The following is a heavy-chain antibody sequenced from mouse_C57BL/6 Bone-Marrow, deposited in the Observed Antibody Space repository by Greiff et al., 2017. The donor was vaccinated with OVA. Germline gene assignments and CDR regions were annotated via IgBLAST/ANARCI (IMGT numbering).Heavy chain of an antibody. CDR3: AREGSYYGNPYAMDC. CDR2: IYPGGGYT. J-gene: IGHJ4*01. V-gene: IGHV1-63*01. CDR1: GYTFTNYW. Sequence: QVQLQQSGAELVRPGTSVKLSCKASGYTFTNYWIGWAKQRPGHGLEWIGDIYPGGGYTNYNEKFKGKATLTADKSSSTAYMQFSSLTSEDSAIYYCAREGSYYGNPYAMDCWGQGPSVTVAS. D-gene: IGHD2-1*01.